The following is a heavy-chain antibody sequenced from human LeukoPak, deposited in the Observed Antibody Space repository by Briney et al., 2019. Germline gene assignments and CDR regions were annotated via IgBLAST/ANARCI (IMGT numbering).Heavy chain of an antibody. Sequence: PSETLSLTCAVYGGSLSGYYWSWIRQPPGKGLEWIGEINHSGSTNYNPSLKSRVTISVDTSKNQFSLKLSSVTAADTAVYYCARYGIVGVTLDIWGQGTMVTVSS. CDR2: INHSGST. D-gene: IGHD1-26*01. J-gene: IGHJ3*02. CDR1: GGSLSGYY. CDR3: ARYGIVGVTLDI. V-gene: IGHV4-34*01.